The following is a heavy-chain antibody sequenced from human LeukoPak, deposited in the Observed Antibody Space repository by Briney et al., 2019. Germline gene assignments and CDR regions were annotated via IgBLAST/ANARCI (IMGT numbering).Heavy chain of an antibody. CDR3: ARSVLSGYAYYYYMDV. CDR2: IHSTSNYI. CDR1: GFTFSNYA. J-gene: IGHJ6*03. V-gene: IGHV3-21*01. Sequence: GGSLRLSCAASGFTFSNYAMNWVRQAPGEGLEWVSSIHSTSNYIYYADSVKGRFTISRDNAKNSLYLQMDSLRAEDTAVYYCARSVLSGYAYYYYMDVWGKGTTVTVSS. D-gene: IGHD5-12*01.